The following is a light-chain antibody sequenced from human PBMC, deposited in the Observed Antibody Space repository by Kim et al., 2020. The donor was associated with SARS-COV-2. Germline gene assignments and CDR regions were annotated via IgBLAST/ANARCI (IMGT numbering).Light chain of an antibody. J-gene: IGKJ2*01. CDR2: GAS. CDR1: QSISSN. V-gene: IGKV3-15*01. CDR3: QQYHNMQT. Sequence: SVSPGERATHSCRASQSISSNLAWYQQKPGQAPRLLIYGASTRATDIPVRFSGSGSGTEFTLTISSLQSEDFVVYYCQQYHNMQTFGQGTKLEI.